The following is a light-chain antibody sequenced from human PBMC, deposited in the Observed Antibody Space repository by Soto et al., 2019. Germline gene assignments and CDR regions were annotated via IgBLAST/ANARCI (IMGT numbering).Light chain of an antibody. CDR2: SSN. Sequence: QAVVTQPPSVSGAPGQRVTISCTGSSSNIGAGYDVHWYQQLPGTAPKLLIYSSNQRPSGVPERFSGSKSGTSASLAISGLQSEDEADYYCAARDDTLNGAVFGGGTKLTVL. J-gene: IGLJ3*02. V-gene: IGLV1-40*01. CDR1: SSNIGAGYD. CDR3: AARDDTLNGAV.